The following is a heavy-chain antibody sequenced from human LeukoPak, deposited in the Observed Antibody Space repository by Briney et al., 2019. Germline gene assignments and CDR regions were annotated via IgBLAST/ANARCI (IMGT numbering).Heavy chain of an antibody. Sequence: GGSLRLSCAASGYTFSSYWMHWVRQAPGKGLVWVSRIDTDGSITSYADSVKGRFTISRDNAKNTLYLQMNSLRAEDTAVYYCARDWTYYDFWSGRPGWFDPWGQGTLVTVSS. CDR1: GYTFSSYW. D-gene: IGHD3-3*01. V-gene: IGHV3-74*01. J-gene: IGHJ5*02. CDR3: ARDWTYYDFWSGRPGWFDP. CDR2: IDTDGSIT.